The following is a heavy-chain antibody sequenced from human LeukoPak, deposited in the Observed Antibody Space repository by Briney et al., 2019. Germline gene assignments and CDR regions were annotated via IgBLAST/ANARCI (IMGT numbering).Heavy chain of an antibody. V-gene: IGHV1-2*06. Sequence: GASVTVSCKASGYTFTGYYMHLVRQAPGQGLEWMGRINPNSGGTNYAQKFQGRVTMTRDTSISTTYMELSRLRSDDTAVYYCARIGDIVVVVAATSSHMDVWGKGTTVTVSS. J-gene: IGHJ6*03. CDR2: INPNSGGT. CDR3: ARIGDIVVVVAATSSHMDV. D-gene: IGHD2-15*01. CDR1: GYTFTGYY.